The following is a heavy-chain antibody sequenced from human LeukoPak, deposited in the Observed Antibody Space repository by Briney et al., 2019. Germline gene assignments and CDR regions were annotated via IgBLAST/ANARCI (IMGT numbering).Heavy chain of an antibody. CDR3: AKGTLVAAIRANAFDP. D-gene: IGHD2-15*01. CDR1: GFTFDDYA. Sequence: PGGSLRLSCAASGFTFDDYAMHWVRQAPGKGLEWVSGISWNSGSIGYADSVKGRFTISRDNSKNTLYLQMNSLRAEDTAVYYCAKGTLVAAIRANAFDPWGQGTLVTVSS. CDR2: ISWNSGSI. J-gene: IGHJ5*02. V-gene: IGHV3-9*01.